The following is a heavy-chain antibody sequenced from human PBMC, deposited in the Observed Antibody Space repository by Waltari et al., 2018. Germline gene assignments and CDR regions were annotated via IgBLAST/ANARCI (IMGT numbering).Heavy chain of an antibody. J-gene: IGHJ6*03. CDR3: ARAGGSPLYYYYYYYMDV. CDR2: IKSDGSST. D-gene: IGHD1-26*01. Sequence: EVQLVESGGGLVQPGGSLRLSCAASGFNFSNYWMHWVRQDPGKGLVWVSRIKSDGSSTSYADSVKGRFTISRDNAKNTLYLQMNSLRAEDTAVYFCARAGGSPLYYYYYYYMDVWGKGTTVTVSS. V-gene: IGHV3-74*01. CDR1: GFNFSNYW.